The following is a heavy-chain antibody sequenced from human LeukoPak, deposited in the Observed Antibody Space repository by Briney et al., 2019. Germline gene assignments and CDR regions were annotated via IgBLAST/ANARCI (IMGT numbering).Heavy chain of an antibody. CDR3: TGAYYYDSSGPKNYMDV. V-gene: IGHV3-15*01. J-gene: IGHJ6*03. CDR1: GFTFSNAW. Sequence: NPGGSLRLACAASGFTFSNAWMSWVRQAPGKGLEWVGRIKSKTDGGTTDYAAPVKGRFTISRDDSKNTLYLQMNSLKTEDTAVYYCTGAYYYDSSGPKNYMDVWGKGTTVTISS. D-gene: IGHD3-22*01. CDR2: IKSKTDGGTT.